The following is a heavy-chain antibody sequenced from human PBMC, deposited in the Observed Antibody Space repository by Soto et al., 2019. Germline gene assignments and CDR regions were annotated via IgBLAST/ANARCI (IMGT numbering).Heavy chain of an antibody. J-gene: IGHJ6*02. CDR2: ISYDGSNK. Sequence: GGSLRLSCAASGFTFSEHFMHWVRQAPGKGLEWVAVISYDGSNKYYADSVKGRFTISRDNSKNTLYLQMNSLRAEDTAVYYCAKGPAIVLVPAAMNYYYGMDVWGQGTPVTVSS. D-gene: IGHD2-2*01. V-gene: IGHV3-30*18. CDR1: GFTFSEHF. CDR3: AKGPAIVLVPAAMNYYYGMDV.